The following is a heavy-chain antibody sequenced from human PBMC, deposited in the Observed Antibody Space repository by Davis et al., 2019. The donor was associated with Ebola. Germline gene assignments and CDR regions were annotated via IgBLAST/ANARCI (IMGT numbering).Heavy chain of an antibody. Sequence: GESLKISCAGSGITLRSYWMHWVRQAPGKGLVWVSRINYDGSRIAYADSVKGRFTISRDNAKNTLYLQMNSLRAEDTAFYYCARDLDGLSAFDLWGHGTMVTVSS. V-gene: IGHV3-74*03. D-gene: IGHD5-24*01. CDR1: GITLRSYW. CDR3: ARDLDGLSAFDL. CDR2: INYDGSRI. J-gene: IGHJ3*01.